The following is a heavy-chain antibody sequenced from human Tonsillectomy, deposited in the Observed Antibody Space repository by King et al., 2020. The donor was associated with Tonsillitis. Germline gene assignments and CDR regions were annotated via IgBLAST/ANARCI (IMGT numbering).Heavy chain of an antibody. CDR2: ISSSGDTT. D-gene: IGHD3-10*01. J-gene: IGHJ6*03. CDR3: ARVSVVRGLYYFYYYMDV. V-gene: IGHV3-48*03. CDR1: GFTLSTYE. Sequence: VQLVESGGGLVQPGGSLRLSCVVSGFTLSTYEINWVRQAPGKGLEWVSYISSSGDTTYYADSVKGRFTISRDNAKNSLYLQMNSLRAEDTAVYYCARVSVVRGLYYFYYYMDVWGKGTTVTVSS.